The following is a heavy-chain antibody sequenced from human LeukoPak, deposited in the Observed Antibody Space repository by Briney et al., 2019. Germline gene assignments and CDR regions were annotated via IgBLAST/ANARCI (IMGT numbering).Heavy chain of an antibody. CDR3: ARGLFYDSTYYYYGMDV. Sequence: SETLSLTCTVSGGSISSYYWSWIRQPPGKGLEWIGYIYYSGSTNYNPSLKSRVTISVDTSKNQFSLKLSSVTAADTAVYYCARGLFYDSTYYYYGMDVWGQGTTVTVSS. D-gene: IGHD3-22*01. CDR1: GGSISSYY. V-gene: IGHV4-59*01. CDR2: IYYSGST. J-gene: IGHJ6*02.